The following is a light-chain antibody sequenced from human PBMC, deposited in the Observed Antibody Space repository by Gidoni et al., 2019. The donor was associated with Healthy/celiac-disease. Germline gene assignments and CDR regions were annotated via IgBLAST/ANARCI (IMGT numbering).Light chain of an antibody. J-gene: IGKJ4*01. CDR2: GAS. Sequence: ETVFPQSPGTLSASPGESATLSCRASQSVSSSYLAWYQQKPGQAPKLLIYGASSRATGIPDRFSGSGSGTDFTLTISRLETEDFAVYYCQQYGSSLLTFGGGTKVEIK. V-gene: IGKV3-20*01. CDR1: QSVSSSY. CDR3: QQYGSSLLT.